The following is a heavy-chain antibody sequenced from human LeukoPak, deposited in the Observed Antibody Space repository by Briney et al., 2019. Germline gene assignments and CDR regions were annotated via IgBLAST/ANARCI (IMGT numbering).Heavy chain of an antibody. CDR3: ARGSIVGATRNYFDY. Sequence: GEPLKISCKGSGYTVTSYWIGWVRPQPGKGLEWMGIIYPGDSDTRYSPSFQGQVTISADKSISTAYLQWSSLKASDTAMYYCARGSIVGATRNYFDYWGQGTLVTVSS. J-gene: IGHJ4*02. D-gene: IGHD1-26*01. CDR2: IYPGDSDT. CDR1: GYTVTSYW. V-gene: IGHV5-51*01.